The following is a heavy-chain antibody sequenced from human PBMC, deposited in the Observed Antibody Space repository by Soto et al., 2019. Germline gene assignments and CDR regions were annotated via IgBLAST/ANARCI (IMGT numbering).Heavy chain of an antibody. D-gene: IGHD3-9*01. Sequence: EVQLLESGGGLVQPGGSLRLSCAASGFTFSNYAMSWVRQAPGKGLEWVSAIIGSDDSTYYADSVKGRFTISRDNSKNTLYLQMNSLRAEDTDLYYCEKDAWLSGGLTRRNWRQGTLVTVSS. CDR2: IIGSDDST. CDR1: GFTFSNYA. V-gene: IGHV3-23*01. J-gene: IGHJ4*02. CDR3: EKDAWLSGGLTRRN.